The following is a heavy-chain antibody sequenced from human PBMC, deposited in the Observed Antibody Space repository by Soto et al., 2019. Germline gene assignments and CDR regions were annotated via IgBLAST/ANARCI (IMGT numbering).Heavy chain of an antibody. CDR3: ARGLRLHVFFRKNWFDP. CDR1: GGSLSGYY. CDR2: ISHSGST. V-gene: IGHV4-34*01. Sequence: SETLSLTCAVYGGSLSGYYWSWIRQPPGKGLEWIGEISHSGSTNYNPTLKSRVTISIDMSKNQFSLKVSSVTAADTAVYYCARGLRLHVFFRKNWFDPWGQGTLVTVSS. J-gene: IGHJ5*02. D-gene: IGHD2-15*01.